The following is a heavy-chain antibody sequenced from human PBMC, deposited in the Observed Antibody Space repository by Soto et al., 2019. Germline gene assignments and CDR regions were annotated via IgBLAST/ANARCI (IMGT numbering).Heavy chain of an antibody. V-gene: IGHV3-21*01. J-gene: IGHJ6*02. CDR2: ISSSSSYI. CDR3: ARVGDIVVVPAAIAPLLYTSGYYYGMDV. Sequence: GWSLRLACASSVFTFISYSMNWVRQAPGKGLEWVASISSSSSYIYYADSVKGRFTISRDNAKNSLYLQMNSLRAEDTAVYYCARVGDIVVVPAAIAPLLYTSGYYYGMDVWGQGTTVTVSS. D-gene: IGHD2-2*01. CDR1: VFTFISYS.